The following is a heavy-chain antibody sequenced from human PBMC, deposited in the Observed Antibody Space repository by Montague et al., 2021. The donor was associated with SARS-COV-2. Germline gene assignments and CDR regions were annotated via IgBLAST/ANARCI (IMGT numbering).Heavy chain of an antibody. V-gene: IGHV4-39*07. J-gene: IGHJ6*02. CDR1: GGSISSINYY. Sequence: SETLSLTCTVSGGSISSINYYWGWIRQPPGKGLEWIGNMYYSGSTYYNPSLKSRVTISIDTSKNQFSLKLSSVTAADTAVYYCARDYIVLQGVTKGMDVWGQGTTVTVSS. CDR2: MYYSGST. CDR3: ARDYIVLQGVTKGMDV. D-gene: IGHD3-10*01.